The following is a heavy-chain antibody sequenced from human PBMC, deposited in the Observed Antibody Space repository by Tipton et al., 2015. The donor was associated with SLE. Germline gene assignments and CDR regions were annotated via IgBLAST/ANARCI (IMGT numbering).Heavy chain of an antibody. CDR3: ARDEYRYDATGYHLLGHFDF. CDR2: ISYSGST. J-gene: IGHJ4*02. D-gene: IGHD3-22*01. CDR1: GASINSYY. Sequence: GLVKPSETLSVTCTVSGASINSYYWSWIRQSPGKGLEWIGYISYSGSTNYNSSLKSRLTIPVDTSKNQFSLKLSSVTAADTAVYYCARDEYRYDATGYHLLGHFDFWGQGTLVTVSS. V-gene: IGHV4-59*06.